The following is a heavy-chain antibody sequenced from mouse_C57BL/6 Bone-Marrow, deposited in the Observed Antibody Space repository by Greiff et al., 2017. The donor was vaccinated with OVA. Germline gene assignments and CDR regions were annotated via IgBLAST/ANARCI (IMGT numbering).Heavy chain of an antibody. J-gene: IGHJ3*01. V-gene: IGHV1-22*01. Sequence: VQLQQSGPELVKPGASVKMSCKASGYTFTDYNMHWVKQSHGKSLEWIGYINPNNGGTSYNQKFKGKATLTVNKSSSTAYMELRSLTSEYSAVDYCASEDYYGSSSWFAYWGQGTLVTVSA. D-gene: IGHD1-1*01. CDR2: INPNNGGT. CDR3: ASEDYYGSSSWFAY. CDR1: GYTFTDYN.